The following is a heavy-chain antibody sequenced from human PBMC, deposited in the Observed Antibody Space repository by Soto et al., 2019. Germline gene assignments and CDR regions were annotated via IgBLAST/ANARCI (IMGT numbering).Heavy chain of an antibody. CDR3: ARGSGPSSQVDI. J-gene: IGHJ3*02. Sequence: PSETLSLTCAVYGGSFSGYYWSWIRQPPGKGLEWIGEINHSGSTNYNPSLKSRVTISVDTSKNQFSLKLSSVTAADTAVYYCARGSGPSSQVDIWGQGTMVTVS. CDR2: INHSGST. V-gene: IGHV4-34*01. D-gene: IGHD2-2*01. CDR1: GGSFSGYY.